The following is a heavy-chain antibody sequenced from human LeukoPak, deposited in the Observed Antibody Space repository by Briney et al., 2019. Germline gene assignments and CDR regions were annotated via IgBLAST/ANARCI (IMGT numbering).Heavy chain of an antibody. CDR2: ISAYNGKT. CDR3: AKDSPRDDYVRGSYRYSRRGLDI. CDR1: GYEFSSYG. Sequence: ASVNASCKASGYEFSSYGISWVRQAPGQGLEWMGWISAYNGKTKYAEKFRGRLTMTTETSTSTAYMELRSLTSADTAVYYCAKDSPRDDYVRGSYRYSRRGLDIWGQGTLVTASS. J-gene: IGHJ3*02. D-gene: IGHD3-16*02. V-gene: IGHV1-18*01.